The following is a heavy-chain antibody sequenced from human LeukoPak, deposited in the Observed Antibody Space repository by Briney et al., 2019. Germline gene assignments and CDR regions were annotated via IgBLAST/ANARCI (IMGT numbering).Heavy chain of an antibody. Sequence: GESLKISCKGSGYSFSNYWIGWVRQMPGKGLEWMGIIFPGDSDTRYTPTFQGQVTISADKSISTAYLQWNSLKASDTAIYYCARHTPSRVDYWGQGTLVTVSS. J-gene: IGHJ4*02. CDR3: ARHTPSRVDY. D-gene: IGHD3-10*01. V-gene: IGHV5-51*01. CDR2: IFPGDSDT. CDR1: GYSFSNYW.